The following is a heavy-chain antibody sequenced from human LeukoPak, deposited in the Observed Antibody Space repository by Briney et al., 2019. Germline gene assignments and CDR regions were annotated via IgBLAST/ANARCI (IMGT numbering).Heavy chain of an antibody. Sequence: GGSLRLSCAAFGFTFSSNSMNWVRQAPGKGLEWVSYISSSSSTIYYADSVKGRFTISRDNAENSLYLQMNSLRDEDTAVYYCARGIPENYYDSRVRKFQHWGQGTLVTVSS. CDR3: ARGIPENYYDSRVRKFQH. CDR2: ISSSSSTI. V-gene: IGHV3-48*02. D-gene: IGHD3-22*01. CDR1: GFTFSSNS. J-gene: IGHJ1*01.